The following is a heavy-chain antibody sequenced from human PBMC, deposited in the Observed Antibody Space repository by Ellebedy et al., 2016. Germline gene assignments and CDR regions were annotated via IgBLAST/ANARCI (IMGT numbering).Heavy chain of an antibody. V-gene: IGHV3-11*01. CDR3: AKPREVGTTTHFDY. D-gene: IGHD1-26*01. CDR1: GFTFSDYY. J-gene: IGHJ4*02. CDR2: ISSSGSAI. Sequence: GESLKISCAASGFTFSDYYMSWIRQAPGKGLEWVSYISSSGSAIYYADSVKGRFTISRDNARNSLYLQMNSLRAEDTAVYYCAKPREVGTTTHFDYWGQGTLVTVSS.